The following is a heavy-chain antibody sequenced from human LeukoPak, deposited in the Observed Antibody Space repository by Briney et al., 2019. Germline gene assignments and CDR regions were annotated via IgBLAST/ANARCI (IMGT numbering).Heavy chain of an antibody. CDR3: ARDRTWSAGLTSAYSWFDP. V-gene: IGHV4-61*02. CDR2: IYTSGST. CDR1: GGSISSGSYY. D-gene: IGHD4/OR15-4a*01. Sequence: SETLSLTCTVSGGSISSGSYYWSWIRQPAGKGLEWIGRIYTSGSTNYNPSLKSRVTISVDTSKNQFSLKLSSVTAADTAVYYCARDRTWSAGLTSAYSWFDPWGQGTLVTVSS. J-gene: IGHJ5*02.